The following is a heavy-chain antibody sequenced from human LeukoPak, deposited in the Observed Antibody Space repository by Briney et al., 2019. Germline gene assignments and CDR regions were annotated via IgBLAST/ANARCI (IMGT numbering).Heavy chain of an antibody. CDR1: GGSISSSSYY. CDR2: IYYSGST. Sequence: SETLSLTCTVSGGSISSSSYYWGWIRQPPGKGLEWIGSIYYSGSTYYNPSLKSRVTISVDTSKNQFSLKLSSVTAADTAVYYCARETVAAPAYWYWGQGTLVTVSS. CDR3: ARETVAAPAYWY. D-gene: IGHD6-13*01. V-gene: IGHV4-39*07. J-gene: IGHJ4*02.